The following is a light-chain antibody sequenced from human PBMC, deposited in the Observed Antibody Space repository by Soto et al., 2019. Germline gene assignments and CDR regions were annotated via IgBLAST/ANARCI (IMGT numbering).Light chain of an antibody. J-gene: IGKJ4*02. V-gene: IGKV2-28*01. CDR3: MKSLQTRFT. Sequence: DIVLTQSPVSLPVTPGEPASISCRSNQSLLLGNGFNYLDWYQQRPGQSPQLLIYLGSSRASGVSNRFIGRESSTEYTLKVSKVEAEDVGVYYCMKSLQTRFTFGGRTKVEIK. CDR1: QSLLLGNGFNY. CDR2: LGS.